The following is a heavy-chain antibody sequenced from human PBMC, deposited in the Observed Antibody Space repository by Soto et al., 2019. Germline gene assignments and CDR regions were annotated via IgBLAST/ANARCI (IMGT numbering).Heavy chain of an antibody. CDR3: AKDAVYGDGFWRAGN. CDR1: GFSVRRYA. CDR2: MTGSGGDI. D-gene: IGHD2-21*02. J-gene: IGHJ4*02. V-gene: IGHV3-23*01. Sequence: EVQFLESGGGLVQPGGSLRLSCAASGFSVRRYAMMWVRQPPGKGQEWVAGMTGSGGDIRYADPGKGRFTISKDNSKNTLYLQMNSLRAEDTAIYYCAKDAVYGDGFWRAGNWGQGTLVTVSS.